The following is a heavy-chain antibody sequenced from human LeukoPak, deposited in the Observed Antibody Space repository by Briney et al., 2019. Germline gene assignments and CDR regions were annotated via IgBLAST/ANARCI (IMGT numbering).Heavy chain of an antibody. CDR3: ARANGGNSRSFDY. CDR2: IYYSGST. CDR1: GGSISSYY. V-gene: IGHV4-59*12. D-gene: IGHD4-23*01. Sequence: SETLSLTCTVSGGSISSYYWSWIRQPPGKGLEWIGYIYYSGSTNYNPSLKSRVTVSVDTSKNQFSLKLSSVTAADTAVYYCARANGGNSRSFDYWGQGTLVTVSS. J-gene: IGHJ4*02.